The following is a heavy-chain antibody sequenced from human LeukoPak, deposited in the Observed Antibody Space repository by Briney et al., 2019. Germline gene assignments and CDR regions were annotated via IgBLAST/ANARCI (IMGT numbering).Heavy chain of an antibody. D-gene: IGHD3-22*01. V-gene: IGHV3-48*01. J-gene: IGHJ4*02. CDR1: GFTFNTNT. Sequence: GGSLRLSCAASGFTFNTNTMNWVRQAPGKGLEWVSYISSSSSTIYYADSVKGRFTISRDNAKNSLYLQMNSLRAEDTAVYYCARGRSNYDSDYWGQGTLVTVSS. CDR2: ISSSSSTI. CDR3: ARGRSNYDSDY.